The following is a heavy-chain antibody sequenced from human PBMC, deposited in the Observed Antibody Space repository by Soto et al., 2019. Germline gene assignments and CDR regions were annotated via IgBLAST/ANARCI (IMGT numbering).Heavy chain of an antibody. V-gene: IGHV1-46*01. J-gene: IGHJ5*02. CDR2: INPSGGST. CDR3: ARDRLNRVVTHPNGSDNWFDP. D-gene: IGHD3-3*01. CDR1: GYTFTSYY. Sequence: GASVKVSCKASGYTFTSYYMHWVRQAPGQGLEWMGIINPSGGSTSYAQKFQGRVTMTRDTSTSTVYMELSSLRSEDTAVYYCARDRLNRVVTHPNGSDNWFDPRRQGPLVTVSS.